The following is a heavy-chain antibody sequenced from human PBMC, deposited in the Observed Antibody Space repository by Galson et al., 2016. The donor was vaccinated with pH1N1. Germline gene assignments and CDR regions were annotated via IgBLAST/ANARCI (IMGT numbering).Heavy chain of an antibody. CDR1: GFSLTTGGMC. V-gene: IGHV2-70*11. CDR2: IDWDDDK. J-gene: IGHJ4*02. CDR3: ARARSAAAGAIDI. Sequence: PALVKPTQTLTLTCTFSGFSLTTGGMCVTWIRQPPGKALEWLARIDWDDDKYYSTSLKARLTISKDTTKNQVVLTVTNLDPVDTATYYCARARSAAAGAIDIWGQGTLVTVSS. D-gene: IGHD6-13*01.